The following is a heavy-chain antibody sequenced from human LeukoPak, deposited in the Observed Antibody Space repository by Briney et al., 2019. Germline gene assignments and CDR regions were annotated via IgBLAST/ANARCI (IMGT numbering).Heavy chain of an antibody. D-gene: IGHD2-15*01. J-gene: IGHJ6*02. Sequence: PSETLSLTCAVYGGSFSGYYWSWIRQPPGKGLEWIGEINHSGSTNYNPSLKSRVTMSVDTSKNQFSLKLSSVTAADTAVYYCARGGRDLGYCSGGSCGYYYYGMDVWGQGTTVTVSS. CDR3: ARGGRDLGYCSGGSCGYYYYGMDV. V-gene: IGHV4-34*01. CDR1: GGSFSGYY. CDR2: INHSGST.